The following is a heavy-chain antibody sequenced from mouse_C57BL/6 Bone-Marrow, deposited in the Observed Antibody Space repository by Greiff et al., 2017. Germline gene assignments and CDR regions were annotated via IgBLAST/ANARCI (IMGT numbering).Heavy chain of an antibody. CDR2: IRNKANGYTT. CDR1: GFTFTDYY. J-gene: IGHJ2*01. CDR3: ARSQVVYFDY. V-gene: IGHV7-3*01. Sequence: EVQGVESGGGLVQPGGSLSLSCAASGFTFTDYYMSWVRQPPGKALEWLGFIRNKANGYTTEYSATVKGRFTISRDNSQSILYLQMNALRAEDSAAYYCARSQVVYFDYWGQGTTVTVSS. D-gene: IGHD1-1*01.